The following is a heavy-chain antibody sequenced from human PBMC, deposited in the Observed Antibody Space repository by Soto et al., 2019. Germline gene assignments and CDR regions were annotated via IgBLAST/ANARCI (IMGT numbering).Heavy chain of an antibody. CDR3: ARVSYYYDSSGYYPPLDFDY. J-gene: IGHJ4*02. D-gene: IGHD3-22*01. Sequence: GASVKVSCKASGYTFTSYGISWVRQAPGQGLEWMGWISAYNGNTNYAQKLQGRVTMTTDTSTSTAYMELRSLRSDDTAVYYCARVSYYYDSSGYYPPLDFDYWGQGTLVTVSS. V-gene: IGHV1-18*01. CDR2: ISAYNGNT. CDR1: GYTFTSYG.